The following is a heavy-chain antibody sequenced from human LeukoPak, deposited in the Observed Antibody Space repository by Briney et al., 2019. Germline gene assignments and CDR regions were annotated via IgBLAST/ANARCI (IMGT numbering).Heavy chain of an antibody. CDR1: GYTFTSYG. J-gene: IGHJ4*02. Sequence: ASVKVSCXASGYTFTSYGISWVRLAPGQGLEWMGWISAYNGNTNYAQKLQGRVTMTTDTSTSTAYMELRSLRSDDTAVYYCARFYRGLGELSPVPLDYWGQGTLVTVSS. V-gene: IGHV1-18*01. D-gene: IGHD3-16*02. CDR2: ISAYNGNT. CDR3: ARFYRGLGELSPVPLDY.